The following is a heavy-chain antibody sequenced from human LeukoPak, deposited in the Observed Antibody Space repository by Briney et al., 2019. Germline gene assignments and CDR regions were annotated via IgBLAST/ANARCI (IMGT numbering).Heavy chain of an antibody. CDR3: ARTYCSSTSCANWFDP. Sequence: ASVKVSCKASGYTFTSYYMHWVRQAPGQGLEWMGWINPNSGGTSYAQKFQGRVTMTRDTSISTAYMELSRLRSDDTAVYYCARTYCSSTSCANWFDPWGQGTLVTVSS. J-gene: IGHJ5*02. V-gene: IGHV1-2*02. CDR2: INPNSGGT. D-gene: IGHD2-2*01. CDR1: GYTFTSYY.